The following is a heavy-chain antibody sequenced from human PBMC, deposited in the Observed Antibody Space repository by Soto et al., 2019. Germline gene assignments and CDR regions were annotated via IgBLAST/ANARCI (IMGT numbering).Heavy chain of an antibody. V-gene: IGHV3-13*04. D-gene: IGHD3-10*01. CDR1: GFTFSSYD. CDR3: ARGWFGEFVSYFDY. Sequence: PGGSLRLSCAASGFTFSSYDMHWVRQATGKGLEWVSAIGTAGDTYYPGSVKGRFTISRENAKNSLYLQMNSLRAGDTAVYYCARGWFGEFVSYFDYWGQGTLVTVSS. J-gene: IGHJ4*02. CDR2: IGTAGDT.